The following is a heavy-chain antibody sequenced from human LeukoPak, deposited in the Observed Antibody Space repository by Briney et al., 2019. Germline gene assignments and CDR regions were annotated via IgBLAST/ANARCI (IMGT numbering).Heavy chain of an antibody. J-gene: IGHJ4*02. CDR2: IWYDGSNK. V-gene: IGHV3-33*08. Sequence: LSLTCGVSGGSISSTNWWSWVRQAPGKGLEWVAVIWYDGSNKYYADSVKGRFTISRDNSKNTLYLQMNSLRAEDTAVYYCARDRALFDYWGQGTLVTVSS. CDR3: ARDRALFDY. D-gene: IGHD3-10*01. CDR1: GGSISSTN.